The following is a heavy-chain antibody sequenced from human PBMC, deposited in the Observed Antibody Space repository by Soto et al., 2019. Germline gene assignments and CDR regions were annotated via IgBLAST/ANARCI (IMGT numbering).Heavy chain of an antibody. J-gene: IGHJ3*02. CDR2: INPSGGST. V-gene: IGHV1-46*01. CDR1: GYTFTSYY. D-gene: IGHD2-2*01. CDR3: ARSAAPGDAFDI. Sequence: ASVKVSCKASGYTFTSYYIHWVRQAPGQGLEWMGIINPSGGSTSYAQKFQGWVTMTRDTSISTAYMELSRLRSDDTAVYYCARSAAPGDAFDIWGQGTMVTVSS.